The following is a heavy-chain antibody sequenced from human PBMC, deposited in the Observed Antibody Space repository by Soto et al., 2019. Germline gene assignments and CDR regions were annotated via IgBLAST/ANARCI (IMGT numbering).Heavy chain of an antibody. CDR3: ASTLGYDSSGYYYGWFDP. CDR1: GYTFTSYG. Sequence: GASVKVSCKASGYTFTSYGISWVRQAPGQGLEWMGWISAYNGNTNYAQKLQGRVTMTTDTSTSTAYMELRSLRSDDTAVYYCASTLGYDSSGYYYGWFDPWGQGTLVTVSS. J-gene: IGHJ5*02. CDR2: ISAYNGNT. D-gene: IGHD3-22*01. V-gene: IGHV1-18*01.